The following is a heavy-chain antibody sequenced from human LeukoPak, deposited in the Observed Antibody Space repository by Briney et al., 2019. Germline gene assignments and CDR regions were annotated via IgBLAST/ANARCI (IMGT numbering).Heavy chain of an antibody. D-gene: IGHD3-10*01. CDR1: GGSISSYY. J-gene: IGHJ5*01. Sequence: SETLSLTCTVSGGSISSYYWSWIRQPAGKGLEWIGRIYTSGSTNYNPSLKSRVTMSVDTSKNQFSLKLSSVTAADTAVYYCATDGMVRGPDAWFDSWGQGTLVTVSS. CDR2: IYTSGST. CDR3: ATDGMVRGPDAWFDS. V-gene: IGHV4-4*07.